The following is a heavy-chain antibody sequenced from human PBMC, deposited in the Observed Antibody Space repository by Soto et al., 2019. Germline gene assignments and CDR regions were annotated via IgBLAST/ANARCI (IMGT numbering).Heavy chain of an antibody. Sequence: SRPTLGNPTQALTLTCIFSGFSLRTSGVGVGWIRQPPGKALEWLGFIYWNNDKRYSPSLKSRLTITKDTSKNQVVLTMTNMDPVDTATYYCAKSGSSGWYGWFDPWGQGTLVTVSS. J-gene: IGHJ5*02. V-gene: IGHV2-5*01. CDR2: IYWNNDK. CDR3: AKSGSSGWYGWFDP. D-gene: IGHD6-19*01. CDR1: GFSLRTSGVG.